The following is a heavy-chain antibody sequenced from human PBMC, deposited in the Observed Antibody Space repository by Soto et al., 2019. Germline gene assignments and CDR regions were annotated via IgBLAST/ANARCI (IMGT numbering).Heavy chain of an antibody. V-gene: IGHV1-18*04. J-gene: IGHJ6*02. D-gene: IGHD1-26*01. Sequence: ASVKVSCKAPGYTFTSYGINWVRQAPGQGLVWMGWISVSNGNTNYAQKLQGRVTVTTDTSTSTAYMDLRSLRSDDTAVYYCARGGGGGTYFDYYYGLDGWGQGTTVTVSS. CDR1: GYTFTSYG. CDR3: ARGGGGGTYFDYYYGLDG. CDR2: ISVSNGNT.